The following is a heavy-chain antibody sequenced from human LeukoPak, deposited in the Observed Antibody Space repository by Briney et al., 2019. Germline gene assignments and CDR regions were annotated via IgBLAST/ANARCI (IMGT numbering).Heavy chain of an antibody. J-gene: IGHJ3*02. CDR2: IYYGGST. CDR3: ARGWFGESSDAFDI. D-gene: IGHD3-10*01. V-gene: IGHV4-59*01. CDR1: GGSISSYY. Sequence: SETLSLTCTVSGGSISSYYWSWIRQPPGKGLEWIGYIYYGGSTNYNPSLKSRVTISVDTSKNQFSLKLSSVTAADTAVYYCARGWFGESSDAFDIWGQGTMVTVSS.